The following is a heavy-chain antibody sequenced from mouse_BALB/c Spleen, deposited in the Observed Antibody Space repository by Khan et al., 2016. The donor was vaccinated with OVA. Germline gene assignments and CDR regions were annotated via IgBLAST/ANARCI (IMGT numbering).Heavy chain of an antibody. J-gene: IGHJ2*01. V-gene: IGHV1-87*01. Sequence: QVQLQQSGAELARPGASVKLSCKASGYSFTNYWMQWVKQRPGQGLEWIGTTYPGNGDTRYTQNFKGKATLTADKSSNTAYMQLSSLASEDSAVYYCAREGITTGYFDYWGLGTTLTVSS. CDR2: TYPGNGDT. CDR3: AREGITTGYFDY. CDR1: GYSFTNYW. D-gene: IGHD1-1*01.